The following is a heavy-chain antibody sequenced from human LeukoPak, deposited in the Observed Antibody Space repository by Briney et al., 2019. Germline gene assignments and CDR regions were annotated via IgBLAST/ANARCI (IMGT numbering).Heavy chain of an antibody. J-gene: IGHJ4*02. CDR3: ARVRGYSSSWCNY. V-gene: IGHV4-30-4*01. CDR2: IYYSGST. D-gene: IGHD6-13*01. CDR1: GGSISSGDYY. Sequence: SQTLSLTCTVSGGSISSGDYYWSWIRQPPGKGLEWIGYIYYSGSTYYNPSLKSRVTISVDTSKNQFSLKLSSVTAADTAVYYCARVRGYSSSWCNYWGQGTLVTVSS.